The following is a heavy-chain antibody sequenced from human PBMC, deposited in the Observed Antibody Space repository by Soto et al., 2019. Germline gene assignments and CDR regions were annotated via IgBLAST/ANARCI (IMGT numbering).Heavy chain of an antibody. D-gene: IGHD3-9*01. CDR2: IYYSGST. Sequence: SETLSLTCTVSGGSISSYYWSWIRQPPGKGLEWIGYIYYSGSTNYNPSLKSRVTISVDTSKNQFSLKLSSVTAADTAVYYCARAGGDILTGHYNVRDGEFDYWGQGTLVTVSS. J-gene: IGHJ4*02. V-gene: IGHV4-59*01. CDR3: ARAGGDILTGHYNVRDGEFDY. CDR1: GGSISSYY.